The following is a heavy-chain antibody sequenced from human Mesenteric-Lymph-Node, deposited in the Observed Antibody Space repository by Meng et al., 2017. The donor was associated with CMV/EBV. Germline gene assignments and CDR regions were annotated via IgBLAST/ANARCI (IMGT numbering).Heavy chain of an antibody. CDR1: GYTVTNYG. CDR2: IDTNTGNP. D-gene: IGHD6-13*01. V-gene: IGHV7-4-1*02. J-gene: IGHJ4*02. Sequence: SGYTVTNYGLKWLRQAPGQGLEWIGWIDTNTGNPTYGQGFTGRFVFSMDTSVSTAYLQISSLEAEDTAVYFCARDAIAVAGNVGYDFWGQGTLVTVSS. CDR3: ARDAIAVAGNVGYDF.